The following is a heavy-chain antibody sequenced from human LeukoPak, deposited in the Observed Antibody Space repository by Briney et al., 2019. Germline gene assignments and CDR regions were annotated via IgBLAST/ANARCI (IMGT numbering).Heavy chain of an antibody. CDR2: ISSSSSTI. V-gene: IGHV3-48*04. CDR1: GFTFSSYS. D-gene: IGHD2-2*01. CDR3: AREVVVVPAAIEYYYYMDV. Sequence: GGSLRLSCAASGFTFSSYSMNWVRQAPGKGLEWVSYISSSSSTIYYADSVKGRFTISRDNAKNSLYLQMNSLRAEDTAVYYCAREVVVVPAAIEYYYYMDVWGKGTTVTVSS. J-gene: IGHJ6*03.